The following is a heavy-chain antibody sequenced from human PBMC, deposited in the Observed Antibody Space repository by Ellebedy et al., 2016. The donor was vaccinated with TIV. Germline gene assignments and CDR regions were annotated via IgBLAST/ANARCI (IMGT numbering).Heavy chain of an antibody. J-gene: IGHJ6*02. CDR1: GGSFSGYY. Sequence: SETLSLXCAVYGGSFSGYYWSWIRQAPGKGLEWIGEINHSGSTNYNPSLKSRVTISVDTSKNQFSLKLSSVTAADTAAYYCARGGPLRFLEWLLCGMDVWGQGTTVTVSS. V-gene: IGHV4-34*01. D-gene: IGHD3-3*01. CDR3: ARGGPLRFLEWLLCGMDV. CDR2: INHSGST.